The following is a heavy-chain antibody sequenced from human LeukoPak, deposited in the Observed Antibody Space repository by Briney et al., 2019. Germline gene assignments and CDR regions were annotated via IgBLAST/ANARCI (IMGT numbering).Heavy chain of an antibody. D-gene: IGHD6-13*01. Sequence: PGGSLRLSCAASGFTFSSYAISWVRQAPGKGLEWVSAISGSGGSTYYADSVKGRFTISRDNSKNTLYLQMNSLRAEDTAVYYCAKRYSSSWELDYWGQGTLVTVSS. CDR3: AKRYSSSWELDY. J-gene: IGHJ4*02. V-gene: IGHV3-23*01. CDR1: GFTFSSYA. CDR2: ISGSGGST.